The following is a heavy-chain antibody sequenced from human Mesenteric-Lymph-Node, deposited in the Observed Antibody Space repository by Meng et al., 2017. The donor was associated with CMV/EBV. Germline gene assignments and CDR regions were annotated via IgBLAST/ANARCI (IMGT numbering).Heavy chain of an antibody. V-gene: IGHV1-2*02. CDR3: ARGLGYCSSTSCYLYYGMDV. J-gene: IGHJ6*02. CDR1: GYTFTGYY. CDR2: INPNSGGT. D-gene: IGHD2-2*01. Sequence: ASVKVSCKASGYTFTGYYMHWVRQAPGQGLEWVGWINPNSGGTNYAQKFQGRVTMTRDTSISTAYMELSRLRSDDTAVYYCARGLGYCSSTSCYLYYGMDVWGQGTTVTVSS.